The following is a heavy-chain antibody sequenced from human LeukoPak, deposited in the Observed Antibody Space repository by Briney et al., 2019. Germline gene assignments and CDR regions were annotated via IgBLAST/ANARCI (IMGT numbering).Heavy chain of an antibody. CDR2: ISGSSTYI. CDR1: GFTFSDYS. V-gene: IGHV3-21*01. J-gene: IGHJ4*02. Sequence: GGSLRLSCAASGFTFSDYSMNWVRQAPGKGLEWVSSISGSSTYIYYADPVKGRFTISRDNAKNSLYLQMSSLRTEDTAVYYCARDIGSSSSGHDYWGQGTLITVSS. D-gene: IGHD6-6*01. CDR3: ARDIGSSSSGHDY.